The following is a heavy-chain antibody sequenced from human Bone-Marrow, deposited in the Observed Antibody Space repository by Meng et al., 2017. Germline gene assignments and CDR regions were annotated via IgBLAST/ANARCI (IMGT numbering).Heavy chain of an antibody. CDR3: ARDRVILHITLTPPDY. D-gene: IGHD1-14*01. CDR2: ISYDGSNK. Sequence: GGSLRLSCAASGFTFSSYAMHWVRQAPGKGLEWVADISYDGSNKNYADSVKGRFTISRDNSKNKLYLQMNSLMPEDTAVYYCARDRVILHITLTPPDYWGQGTLVTVSS. V-gene: IGHV3-30*01. CDR1: GFTFSSYA. J-gene: IGHJ4*02.